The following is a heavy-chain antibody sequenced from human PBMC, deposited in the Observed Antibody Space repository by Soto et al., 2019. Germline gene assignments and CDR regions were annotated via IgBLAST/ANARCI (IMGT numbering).Heavy chain of an antibody. J-gene: IGHJ5*02. D-gene: IGHD6-19*01. CDR2: ISAYNGNT. V-gene: IGHV1-18*04. Sequence: AASVKVSCKASGYTFTSYGISWVRQAPGQGLEWMGWISAYNGNTNYAQKLQGRVTMTTDTSTSTAYMELRSLRSDDTAVYYCARVDGYSSGWGTFWFDPWGQGTLVTVSS. CDR3: ARVDGYSSGWGTFWFDP. CDR1: GYTFTSYG.